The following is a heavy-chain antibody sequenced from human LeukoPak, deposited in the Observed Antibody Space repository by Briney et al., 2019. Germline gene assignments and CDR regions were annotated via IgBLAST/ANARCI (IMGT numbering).Heavy chain of an antibody. D-gene: IGHD5-18*01. Sequence: SETVSLTCTVAGGSISSRSYYWGGIRQPPGKGLEWIGSIYYSGSTCYNPSLKSRVTISVDTSKNQFSLKLSSVTAADTAVYYCASGYRYGLYWYFDLWGRGTLVTVSS. J-gene: IGHJ2*01. CDR2: IYYSGST. CDR1: GGSISSRSYY. CDR3: ASGYRYGLYWYFDL. V-gene: IGHV4-39*01.